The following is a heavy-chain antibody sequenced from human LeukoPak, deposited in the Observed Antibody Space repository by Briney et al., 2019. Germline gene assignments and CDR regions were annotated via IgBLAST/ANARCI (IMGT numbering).Heavy chain of an antibody. V-gene: IGHV3-7*01. Sequence: GGSLRLSCAASGFTFSNYWMSWVRQAPGKWLEWLANINQDGSEIYYVDSVKCRLTISRDNGKNSLYLQINSLRADDTAVYYCARDQGSMIVVRMTNWFFDLWGRGTLVTVSS. CDR1: GFTFSNYW. J-gene: IGHJ2*01. CDR3: ARDQGSMIVVRMTNWFFDL. D-gene: IGHD3-22*01. CDR2: INQDGSEI.